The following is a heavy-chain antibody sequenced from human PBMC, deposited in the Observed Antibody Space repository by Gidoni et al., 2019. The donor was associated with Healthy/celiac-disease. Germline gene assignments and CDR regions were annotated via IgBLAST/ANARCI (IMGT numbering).Heavy chain of an antibody. J-gene: IGHJ3*02. CDR3: ASGYSGYDTGAFDI. CDR2: IYHSGST. D-gene: IGHD5-12*01. Sequence: QLQLQESGSGLVRPSQTLSLPSAVSGGSISSGGYSWSWIRQPPGKGLEWIGYIYHSGSTYYNPSLKSRVTISVDRSKNQFSLKLSSVTAADTAVYYCASGYSGYDTGAFDIWGQGTMVTVSS. CDR1: GGSISSGGYS. V-gene: IGHV4-30-2*01.